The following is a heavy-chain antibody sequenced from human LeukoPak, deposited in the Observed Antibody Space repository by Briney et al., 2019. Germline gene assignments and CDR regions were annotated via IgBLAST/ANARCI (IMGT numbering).Heavy chain of an antibody. V-gene: IGHV3-7*05. CDR1: GFTFSRYW. CDR3: ARQLSGWYDADPY. CDR2: IKEDGSRN. J-gene: IGHJ4*02. D-gene: IGHD6-19*01. Sequence: GGSLRLSCAASGFTFSRYWMSWVRQAPGKGLEWVANIKEDGSRNHYVDSVKGRFTTSRDNAKNSLYLQMSSLRAEDTAVYYCARQLSGWYDADPYWGQGTLVTVSS.